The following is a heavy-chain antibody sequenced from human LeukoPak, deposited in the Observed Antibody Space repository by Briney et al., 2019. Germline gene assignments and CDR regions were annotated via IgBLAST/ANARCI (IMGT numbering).Heavy chain of an antibody. Sequence: SVKVSCKASGGTFSSYAINWVRQAPGQGLEWMGRIIPILDMADYAQNFQGRVTITADKSTSTAYMDLSSLRSEDTAVYYCARATVISVAVINHYYYGLDAWGQGTSVTVSS. CDR3: ARATVISVAVINHYYYGLDA. V-gene: IGHV1-69*04. D-gene: IGHD6-19*01. CDR1: GGTFSSYA. CDR2: IIPILDMA. J-gene: IGHJ6*02.